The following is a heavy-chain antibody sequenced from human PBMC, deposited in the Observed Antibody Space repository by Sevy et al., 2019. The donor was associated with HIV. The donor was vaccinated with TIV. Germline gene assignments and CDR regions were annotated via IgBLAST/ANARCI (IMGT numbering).Heavy chain of an antibody. V-gene: IGHV3-53*01. D-gene: IGHD2-8*02. J-gene: IGHJ2*01. Sequence: GGSLRLSCAASGFDVSNNYMSWVRQAPGKGLEWVSVICTGGSTYYADSVTGRFTMSRDTSKNTVYLQMDSLSAEDTAVYYCARDHGGVQDWYFDLWGRGTLVTVSS. CDR1: GFDVSNNY. CDR3: ARDHGGVQDWYFDL. CDR2: ICTGGST.